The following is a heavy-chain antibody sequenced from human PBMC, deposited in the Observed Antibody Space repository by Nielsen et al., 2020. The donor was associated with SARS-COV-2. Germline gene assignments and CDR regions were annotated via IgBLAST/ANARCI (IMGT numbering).Heavy chain of an antibody. CDR1: GFTFSDYY. CDR2: ISSSSSYT. Sequence: GESLKISCAASGFTFSDYYMSWIRRAPGKGLEWVSYISSSSSYTNYADSVKGRFTISRDNAKNSLYLQMNSLRAEDTAVYYCAREGGFTAPIDYWGQGTLVTVSS. V-gene: IGHV3-11*05. CDR3: AREGGFTAPIDY. D-gene: IGHD5-12*01. J-gene: IGHJ4*02.